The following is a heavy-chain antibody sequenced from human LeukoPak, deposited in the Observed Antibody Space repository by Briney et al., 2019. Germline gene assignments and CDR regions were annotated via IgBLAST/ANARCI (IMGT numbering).Heavy chain of an antibody. CDR3: ARGPFVFSSWHYYDYGMDV. D-gene: IGHD6-13*01. Sequence: SETLSLTCAVYGGSFSGYYWSWIRQPPGKGLEWIGEINHSGSTNYNPSLKSRVTISVDTSKNQFSLKLSSVTAADTAVYYCARGPFVFSSWHYYDYGMDVWGQGTTVTVSS. V-gene: IGHV4-34*01. CDR2: INHSGST. CDR1: GGSFSGYY. J-gene: IGHJ6*02.